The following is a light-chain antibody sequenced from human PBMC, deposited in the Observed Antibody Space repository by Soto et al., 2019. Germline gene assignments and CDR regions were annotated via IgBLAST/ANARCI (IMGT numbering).Light chain of an antibody. CDR1: QSISSW. CDR3: QQYNSDPT. V-gene: IGKV1-5*03. J-gene: IGKJ5*01. CDR2: KAS. Sequence: DLQMTQSPSTLSASVGDRVTITCRASQSISSWLAWYQQKPGKAPKLLIYKASSLESGVPSRFSGSGSGTEFTLTISSLQPDDVATYYCQQYNSDPTFGQGTRLEIK.